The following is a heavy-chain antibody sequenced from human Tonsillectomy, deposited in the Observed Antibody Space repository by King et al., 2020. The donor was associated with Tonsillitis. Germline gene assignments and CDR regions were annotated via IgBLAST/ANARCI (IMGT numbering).Heavy chain of an antibody. V-gene: IGHV5-51*03. J-gene: IGHJ4*02. D-gene: IGHD5-18*01. Sequence: QLVQSGAEVKKPGESLKISCKGSGYSFTSYWFGWVRQMPGKGLEWMGIIYPGDSDTRYSPSFQGQVNMSADKSISTAYLQWSSRKASDTAMYYCARRDTPLVNDHWGYWGREPWSPSPQ. CDR2: IYPGDSDT. CDR3: ARRDTPLVNDHWGY. CDR1: GYSFTSYW.